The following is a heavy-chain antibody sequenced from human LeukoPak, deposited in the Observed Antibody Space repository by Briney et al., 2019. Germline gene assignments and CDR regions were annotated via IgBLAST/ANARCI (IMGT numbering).Heavy chain of an antibody. CDR2: INAVNGNT. V-gene: IGHV1-3*01. CDR1: GYTFINYA. J-gene: IGHJ4*02. CDR3: ARGPRAAADDY. Sequence: GASVTVSRKASGYTFINYAINWGRQAPGQRPEWIGWINAVNGNTKYSQKFQGRVTITRDTSASTAYMELSSLRSEDTAVYYCARGPRAAADDYWGQGTLVTVSS. D-gene: IGHD6-13*01.